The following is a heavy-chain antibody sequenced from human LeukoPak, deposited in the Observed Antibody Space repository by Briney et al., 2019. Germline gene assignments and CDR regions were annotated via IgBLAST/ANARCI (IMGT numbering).Heavy chain of an antibody. J-gene: IGHJ4*02. D-gene: IGHD2-15*01. V-gene: IGHV3-21*01. CDR2: ITSSGFI. CDR3: ATDRATQYFDY. CDR1: GFTFSSFS. Sequence: GGSLRLSCAASGFTFSSFSMNWVRQAPGKGLEWVSSITSSGFIYYADSLKGRFTISRDSAENSLYLQMNSLTAEDTAVYYCATDRATQYFDYWGQGTLVSVPS.